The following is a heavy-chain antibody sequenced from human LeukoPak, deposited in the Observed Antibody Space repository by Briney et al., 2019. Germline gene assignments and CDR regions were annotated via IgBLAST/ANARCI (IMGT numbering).Heavy chain of an antibody. CDR3: TTSPAVAS. Sequence: GGSLRLSCAASGFTVSNNYTTWVRQAPGKGLEWVSLIYSGGTTFYTDSVKGRFTISRDSSKNTLYLQMNNLKAEDTAVYYCTTSPAVASWGQGTLVTVSS. CDR1: GFTVSNNY. CDR2: IYSGGTT. V-gene: IGHV3-53*01. D-gene: IGHD4-23*01. J-gene: IGHJ5*02.